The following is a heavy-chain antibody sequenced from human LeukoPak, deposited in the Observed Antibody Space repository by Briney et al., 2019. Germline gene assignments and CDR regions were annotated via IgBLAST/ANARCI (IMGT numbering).Heavy chain of an antibody. J-gene: IGHJ4*02. V-gene: IGHV3-23*01. Sequence: PGGSLRLSCAASGFIFSSYAMSWVRQAPGKGLEWVSAISGSGGSTYYADSVKGRFTISRDNSKNTLYLQMNSLRAEDTAVYYCAKDDRGVVRGVGIHYWGQGTLVTVSS. D-gene: IGHD3-10*01. CDR3: AKDDRGVVRGVGIHY. CDR2: ISGSGGST. CDR1: GFIFSSYA.